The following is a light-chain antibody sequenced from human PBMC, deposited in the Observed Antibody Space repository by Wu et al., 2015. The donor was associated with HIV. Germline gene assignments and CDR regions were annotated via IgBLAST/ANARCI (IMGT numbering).Light chain of an antibody. CDR2: GAS. CDR3: QQYGSTPNS. J-gene: IGKJ2*03. CDR1: QSISSSY. Sequence: EIVLTQSPGTLSLSPGERATLSCRASQSISSSYLAWYQQKPGQAPRLLIYGASSRATGIPDRFSGSGSGTDFTLTIIRLEPEDLAVYFCQQYGSTPNSFGQGTKLEIK. V-gene: IGKV3-20*01.